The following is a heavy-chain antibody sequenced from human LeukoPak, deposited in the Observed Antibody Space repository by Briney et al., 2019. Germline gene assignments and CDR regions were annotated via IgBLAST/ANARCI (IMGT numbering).Heavy chain of an antibody. CDR3: AVIAARYYMDV. CDR1: GGSISSGSYY. V-gene: IGHV4-61*02. D-gene: IGHD6-25*01. CDR2: IYTSGST. Sequence: SQTLSLTCTVSGGSISSGSYYWRWLRQPAGKGLEWIGRIYTSGSTNYNPSLKSRVTISVDTSKNQFSLKLSSVTAADTAVYYCAVIAARYYMDVWGKGTTVTVSS. J-gene: IGHJ6*03.